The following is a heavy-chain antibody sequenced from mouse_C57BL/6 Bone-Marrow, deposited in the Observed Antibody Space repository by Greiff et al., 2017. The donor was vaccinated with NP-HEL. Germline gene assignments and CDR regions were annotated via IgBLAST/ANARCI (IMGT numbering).Heavy chain of an antibody. D-gene: IGHD2-3*01. V-gene: IGHV5-17*01. CDR1: GFTFSDYG. CDR2: ISSGSSTI. Sequence: EVKLVESGGGLVKPGGSLKLSCAASGFTFSDYGMHWVRQAPEKGLEWVAYISSGSSTIYYADTVKGRFTISRDNAKNTLFLQMTSLRSEDTAMYYCARPRWLLPFAYWGQGTLVTVSA. J-gene: IGHJ3*01. CDR3: ARPRWLLPFAY.